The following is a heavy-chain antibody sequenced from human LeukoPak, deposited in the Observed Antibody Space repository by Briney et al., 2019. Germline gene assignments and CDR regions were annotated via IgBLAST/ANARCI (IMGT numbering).Heavy chain of an antibody. CDR3: AREFPPTGPNWGNYFDY. CDR1: GFTFSSYA. D-gene: IGHD7-27*01. J-gene: IGHJ4*02. CDR2: ISYDGSNK. Sequence: PGGSLRLSCAASGFTFSSYAMHWVRQAPGKGLEWVAVISYDGSNKYYADSVKGRFTISRDNSKNTLYLQMNSLRAEDTAVYYCAREFPPTGPNWGNYFDYWGQGTLVTVSS. V-gene: IGHV3-30-3*01.